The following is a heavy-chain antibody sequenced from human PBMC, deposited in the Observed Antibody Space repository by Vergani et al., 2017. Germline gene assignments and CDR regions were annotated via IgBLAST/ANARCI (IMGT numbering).Heavy chain of an antibody. CDR1: GGSISSSSYY. D-gene: IGHD2-2*01. CDR3: ARWDCSSTSCRFDY. V-gene: IGHV4-39*07. Sequence: QLQLQESGPGLVKPSETLSLTCTVSGGSISSSSYYWGWIRQPPGKGLEWIGSIYYSGSTYYNPSLKSRVTISVDTSKNQFSLKLSSVTAADTAVYYCARWDCSSTSCRFDYWGQGTLVTVSS. CDR2: IYYSGST. J-gene: IGHJ4*02.